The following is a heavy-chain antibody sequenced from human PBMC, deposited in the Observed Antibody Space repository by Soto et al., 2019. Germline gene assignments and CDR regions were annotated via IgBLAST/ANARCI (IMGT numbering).Heavy chain of an antibody. CDR1: GFTFSSYA. CDR2: MSGTGGST. Sequence: EVQLLESGGGLVQPGESLRLSCAASGFTFSSYAMSWVRQAPGKGLDWVSAMSGTGGSTYYADSVKGRFTISRDNSKSTLYLQMSSLRAEDTAVYYCAKRLGYCSGGSCYSVRPDIDYWRQGTLVTVSS. V-gene: IGHV3-23*01. J-gene: IGHJ4*02. CDR3: AKRLGYCSGGSCYSVRPDIDY. D-gene: IGHD2-15*01.